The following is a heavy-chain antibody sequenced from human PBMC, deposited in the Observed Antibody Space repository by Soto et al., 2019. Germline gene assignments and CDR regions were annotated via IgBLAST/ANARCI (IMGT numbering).Heavy chain of an antibody. Sequence: GESLKISCKGSGYSFTSYWIGWVRQMPGKGLEWMGIIYPGDSDTRYSPSFQGQVTISADKSISTAYLQWSSLKASDTAMYYCARLPYGDPFRYYYYYGMDVWGQGTTVTVSS. CDR2: IYPGDSDT. V-gene: IGHV5-51*01. CDR3: ARLPYGDPFRYYYYYGMDV. J-gene: IGHJ6*02. D-gene: IGHD4-17*01. CDR1: GYSFTSYW.